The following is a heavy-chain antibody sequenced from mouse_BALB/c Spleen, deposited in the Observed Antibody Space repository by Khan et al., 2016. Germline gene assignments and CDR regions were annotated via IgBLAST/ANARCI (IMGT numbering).Heavy chain of an antibody. V-gene: IGHV1-9*01. CDR2: ILPGSGST. CDR3: ARYGNYAMDY. J-gene: IGHJ4*01. D-gene: IGHD2-1*01. CDR1: GNIFSSYW. Sequence: QVQLQQSGAELMKPGASVQISCKATGNIFSSYWIEWVKQRPGHGLEWIGEILPGSGSTNYNEKFKCKATFTAETSSNTAYMQLSSLTSEDSAVYNCARYGNYAMDYWGQGTSVTVSS.